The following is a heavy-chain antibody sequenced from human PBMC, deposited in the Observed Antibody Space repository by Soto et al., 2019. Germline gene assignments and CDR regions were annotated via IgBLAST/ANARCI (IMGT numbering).Heavy chain of an antibody. J-gene: IGHJ4*01. Sequence: SETLSLTCSVSGGSISTNKYFWGWIRQPPGKGLEWIGSIYYGESTIYNPSLKTRVTISVDTSKNQFSLKLTSVTAADTAVYHCGRHDGFSSGWIFDYWGHGTLVTVSS. CDR1: GGSISTNKYF. CDR3: GRHDGFSSGWIFDY. V-gene: IGHV4-39*01. CDR2: IYYGEST. D-gene: IGHD6-19*01.